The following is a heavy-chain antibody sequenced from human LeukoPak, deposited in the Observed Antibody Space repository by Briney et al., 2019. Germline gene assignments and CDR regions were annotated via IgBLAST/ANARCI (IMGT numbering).Heavy chain of an antibody. CDR2: ISGSSGRT. V-gene: IGHV3-23*01. CDR1: GFTFSSHA. D-gene: IGHD2-21*01. CDR3: AKAYCGSEYYYRIDS. Sequence: GGSLRLSCAASGFTFSSHAMNWVRQAPGKGLEWVSGISGSSGRTIYAEPVKGRFTISRDNSKNTLYLQMNSLRADDTALYYCAKAYCGSEYYYRIDSWGQGTLVTVSS. J-gene: IGHJ4*02.